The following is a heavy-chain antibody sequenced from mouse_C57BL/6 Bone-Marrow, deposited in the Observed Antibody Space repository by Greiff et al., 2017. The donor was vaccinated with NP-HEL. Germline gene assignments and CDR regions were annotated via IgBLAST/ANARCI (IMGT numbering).Heavy chain of an antibody. V-gene: IGHV1-55*01. Sequence: QVQLQQPGAELVKPGASVKMSCKASGYTFTSYWITWVKQRPGQGLEWIGDIYPGSGSTNYNEKFKSKATMTVDTSSSTSYMQLSSLTSEDSAVYYCARYYYDYDVWGQGTTLTVSS. CDR2: IYPGSGST. CDR1: GYTFTSYW. CDR3: ARYYYDYDV. J-gene: IGHJ2*01. D-gene: IGHD2-4*01.